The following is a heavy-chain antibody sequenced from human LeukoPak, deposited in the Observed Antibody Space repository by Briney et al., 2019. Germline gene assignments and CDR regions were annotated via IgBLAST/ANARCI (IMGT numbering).Heavy chain of an antibody. V-gene: IGHV4-39*07. D-gene: IGHD5-18*01. CDR3: ATTRGYSYGAGYFDL. CDR2: IYHSGST. J-gene: IGHJ2*01. Sequence: SETLSLTCTVSGGSISSSSYYWGWIRQPPGKGLEWIGEIYHSGSTNYNPSLKSRGTISVDKSKNQFSLKLSCVTAADTAVYYCATTRGYSYGAGYFDLWGRGTLVTVS. CDR1: GGSISSSSYY.